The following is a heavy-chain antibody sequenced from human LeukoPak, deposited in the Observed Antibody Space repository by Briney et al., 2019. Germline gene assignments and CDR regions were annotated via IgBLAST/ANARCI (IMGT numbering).Heavy chain of an antibody. CDR3: ARDYGYCSSTSCSITGSGYYYGMDV. J-gene: IGHJ6*02. D-gene: IGHD2-2*03. CDR1: GGSFSGYY. CDR2: INHSGST. Sequence: SEPLSLTCAVYGGSFSGYYWSWIRQPPGKGLEWVGEINHSGSTNYNPSLKSRVTISVDTSKKQFSLKLNSVTAADTAVYYCARDYGYCSSTSCSITGSGYYYGMDVWGQGTTVTVSS. V-gene: IGHV4-34*01.